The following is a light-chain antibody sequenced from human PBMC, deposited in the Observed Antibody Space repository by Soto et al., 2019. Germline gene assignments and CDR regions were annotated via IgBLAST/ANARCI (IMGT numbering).Light chain of an antibody. Sequence: DIQMTQSPSTLSASLGDRVTITCRASQSINIWLAWFQQKPGKAPKLLISDVSSLESGAPSRFSGSGFGTEFTLTISSLQPDDVATYYCQQYNSYWTFGQGTRVEIK. V-gene: IGKV1-5*01. CDR3: QQYNSYWT. J-gene: IGKJ1*01. CDR1: QSINIW. CDR2: DVS.